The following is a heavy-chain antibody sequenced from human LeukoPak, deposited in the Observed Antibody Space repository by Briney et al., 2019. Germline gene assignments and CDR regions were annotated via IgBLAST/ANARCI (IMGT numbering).Heavy chain of an antibody. D-gene: IGHD3-3*01. CDR1: GYSFTSYW. V-gene: IGHV5-51*01. CDR2: IYPGDSDT. CDR3: ATTSHYDFWSGYPWYYYYGMDV. Sequence: GESLKVSCKGSGYSFTSYWIGWVRQMPGKGLEWMGIIYPGDSDTRYSPSFQGQVTISADKSISTAYLQWSSLKASDTAMYHCATTSHYDFWSGYPWYYYYGMDVWGQGTTVTVSS. J-gene: IGHJ6*02.